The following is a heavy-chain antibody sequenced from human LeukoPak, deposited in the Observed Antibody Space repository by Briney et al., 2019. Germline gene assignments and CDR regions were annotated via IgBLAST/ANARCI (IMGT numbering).Heavy chain of an antibody. Sequence: PGGSLRLPCAASGFTFSSYSMNWVRQAPGKGLEWVSSISSSSSYIYYADSVKGRFTISRDNAKNSLYLQMNSLRAEDTAVYYCARDLGWELPLGDYYYMDVWGKGTTVTVSS. D-gene: IGHD1-26*01. CDR3: ARDLGWELPLGDYYYMDV. V-gene: IGHV3-21*01. CDR2: ISSSSSYI. CDR1: GFTFSSYS. J-gene: IGHJ6*03.